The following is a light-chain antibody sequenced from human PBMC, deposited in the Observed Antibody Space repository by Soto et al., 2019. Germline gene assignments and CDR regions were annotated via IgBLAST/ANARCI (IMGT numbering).Light chain of an antibody. V-gene: IGKV1-5*01. J-gene: IGKJ1*01. Sequence: DIQLTQSPSTLSASVGDRVSITCRASQSISTWLAWYQQKPGKAPKLLIFDASSLESRVSSRFSGRGSGTQFTLTISSLQPDDFATYYCQQYSTYPWTFGQGAKVEFK. CDR1: QSISTW. CDR2: DAS. CDR3: QQYSTYPWT.